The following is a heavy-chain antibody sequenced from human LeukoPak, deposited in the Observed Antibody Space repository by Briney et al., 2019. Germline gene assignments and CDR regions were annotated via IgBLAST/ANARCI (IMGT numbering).Heavy chain of an antibody. J-gene: IGHJ4*02. CDR3: ARGNFGLYDY. V-gene: IGHV4-61*01. D-gene: IGHD1-1*01. CDR1: GGSFSSGSYY. CDR2: IYYSGST. Sequence: PSETLSLTCTVSGGSFSSGSYYWSWIRQPPGKGLEWIGYIYYSGSTNYNPSLKSRVTISVDTSKNQFSLKLSSVTAADTAVYYCARGNFGLYDYWGQGTLVTVSS.